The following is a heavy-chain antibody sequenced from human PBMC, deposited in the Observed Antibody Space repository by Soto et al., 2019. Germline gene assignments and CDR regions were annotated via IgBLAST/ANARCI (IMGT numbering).Heavy chain of an antibody. CDR3: AILAATPYDAFDI. V-gene: IGHV1-69*13. J-gene: IGHJ3*02. CDR1: GGTFSSYA. D-gene: IGHD2-15*01. Sequence: SVKFSWKASGGTFSSYAISWVRQAPGQGLEWMGGIIPIFGTANYAQKFQGRVTITADESTSTAYMELSSLRSEDTAVYYCAILAATPYDAFDIWGQGTMVTVSS. CDR2: IIPIFGTA.